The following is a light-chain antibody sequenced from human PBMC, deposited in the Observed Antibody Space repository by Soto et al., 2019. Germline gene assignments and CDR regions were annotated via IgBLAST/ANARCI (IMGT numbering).Light chain of an antibody. CDR2: RNN. J-gene: IGLJ1*01. CDR3: CSYAGSYTFVYV. CDR1: SSNIGSNY. Sequence: QSVLTQPPSASGTPGQRVTISCSGSSSNIGSNYVYWYHQLPGTAPKLVIYRNNQRPSGVPDRISGSKSGNTASLTISGLQAEDEADYYCCSYAGSYTFVYVFGTGTQLTVL. V-gene: IGLV1-47*01.